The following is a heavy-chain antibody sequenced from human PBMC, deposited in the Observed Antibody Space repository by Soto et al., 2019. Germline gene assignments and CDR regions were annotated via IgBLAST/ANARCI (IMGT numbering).Heavy chain of an antibody. J-gene: IGHJ6*02. CDR2: INHSGST. CDR1: GGYFSGYY. V-gene: IGHV4-34*01. CDR3: ARGKKDTAMVKGYYGMDV. D-gene: IGHD5-18*01. Sequence: SETLSLTCTVYGGYFSGYYWSWIRQPPGKGLEWIGEINHSGSTNYNPSLKSRVTISVDTSKNQFSLKLSSVTAADTAVYYCARGKKDTAMVKGYYGMDVWGQGTTVTVSS.